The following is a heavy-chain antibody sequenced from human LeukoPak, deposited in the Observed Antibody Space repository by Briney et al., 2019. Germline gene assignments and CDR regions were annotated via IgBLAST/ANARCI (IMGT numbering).Heavy chain of an antibody. CDR3: AREGGPYRPLDY. J-gene: IGHJ4*02. CDR2: IYDSGST. CDR1: GGSLSNHY. V-gene: IGHV4-4*07. Sequence: PSETLSLTCTVSGGSLSNHYRSWIRQPPGKGLEWIGHIYDSGSTTYNPSLKSRVTMSVDTSKNQFSLNLSSVTAADTAVYYCAREGGPYRPLDYSGQGTLVTVAS.